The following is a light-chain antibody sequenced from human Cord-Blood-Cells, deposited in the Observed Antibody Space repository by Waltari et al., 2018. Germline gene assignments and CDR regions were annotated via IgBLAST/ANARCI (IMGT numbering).Light chain of an antibody. J-gene: IGLJ3*02. V-gene: IGLV2-23*01. CDR1: SSDVGSYNL. Sequence: QSALTQPASVSGSPGQSITISCTGTSSDVGSYNLVSWYQQHPGKAPKLMIYEGSKRPSGVSNGFSGSKSGNTASLTISGLQAEDEADYYCCSHAGSSTLVFGGGTKLTVL. CDR3: CSHAGSSTLV. CDR2: EGS.